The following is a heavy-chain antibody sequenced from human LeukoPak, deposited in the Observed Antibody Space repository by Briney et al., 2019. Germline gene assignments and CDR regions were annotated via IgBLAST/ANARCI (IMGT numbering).Heavy chain of an antibody. Sequence: PGGSLRLYCAASGFTFSSYAMSWVRQAPGKGLEWVSAISGSGGSTYYADSVKGRFTISRDNSKNTLYLQMNSLRAEDTAVYYCAKEQRLLLWFGELFDWGQGTLVTVSS. CDR1: GFTFSSYA. D-gene: IGHD3-10*01. V-gene: IGHV3-23*01. CDR3: AKEQRLLLWFGELFD. CDR2: ISGSGGST. J-gene: IGHJ4*02.